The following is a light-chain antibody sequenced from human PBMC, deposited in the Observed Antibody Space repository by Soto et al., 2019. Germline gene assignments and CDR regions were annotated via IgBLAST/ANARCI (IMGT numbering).Light chain of an antibody. CDR2: EVT. V-gene: IGLV2-14*01. J-gene: IGLJ1*01. CDR3: VSYATSTTLYV. Sequence: QSALTQPASVSGSPGQSITISCTATSSDVGSFNYVSWYQHHPGKAPKLMIYEVTSRPSGVSNRFSGSKSGNTASLTISGLQAEDEADYYCVSYATSTTLYVLGSGTKLTV. CDR1: SSDVGSFNY.